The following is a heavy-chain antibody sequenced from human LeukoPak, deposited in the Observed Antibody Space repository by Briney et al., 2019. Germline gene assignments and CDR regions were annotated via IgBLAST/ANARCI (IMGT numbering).Heavy chain of an antibody. CDR1: GFTFSSYG. CDR3: ARDISGSYNIGDY. V-gene: IGHV3-33*05. Sequence: PGGSPRLSCAASGFTFSSYGMHWVRQAPGKGLEWVAVISYDGSNKYCADSVKGRFTISRDNSKNTLYLQMNSLRAEDTAVYYCARDISGSYNIGDYWGQGTLVTVSS. J-gene: IGHJ4*02. D-gene: IGHD1-26*01. CDR2: ISYDGSNK.